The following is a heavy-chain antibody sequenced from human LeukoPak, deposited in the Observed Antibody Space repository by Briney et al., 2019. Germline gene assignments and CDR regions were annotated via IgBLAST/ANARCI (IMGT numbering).Heavy chain of an antibody. J-gene: IGHJ5*02. CDR1: GYTFTSYG. Sequence: ASVKVSCKASGYTFTSYGISWVRQAPGQGLEWMGWISAYNGNTNYAQKLQGRVTMTTDTSTSTAYMELRSLRSDDTAVYYCARDLPAYYYDSSEWGRFDPWGQGTLVTVSS. CDR3: ARDLPAYYYDSSEWGRFDP. D-gene: IGHD3-22*01. CDR2: ISAYNGNT. V-gene: IGHV1-18*01.